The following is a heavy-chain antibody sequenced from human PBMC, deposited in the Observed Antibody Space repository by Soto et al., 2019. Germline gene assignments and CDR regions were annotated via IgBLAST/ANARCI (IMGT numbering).Heavy chain of an antibody. CDR2: IYYSGST. CDR1: GGSISSSSYY. D-gene: IGHD2-8*01. J-gene: IGHJ5*02. CDR3: ARRGEGHGQWCMLCGWFDP. V-gene: IGHV4-39*01. Sequence: QLQLQESGPGLVKPSETLSLTCTVSGGSISSSSYYWGWIRQPPGKGLEWIGSIYYSGSTYYNPSLKSRVTISVDTSKNQFSLKLSSVTAADTAVYYCARRGEGHGQWCMLCGWFDPWGQGTLVTVSS.